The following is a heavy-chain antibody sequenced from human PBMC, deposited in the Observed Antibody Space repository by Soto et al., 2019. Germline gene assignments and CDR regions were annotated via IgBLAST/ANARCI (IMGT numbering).Heavy chain of an antibody. CDR3: ARERWYQLLSNYYYYMDV. J-gene: IGHJ6*03. CDR2: IIPILGIA. V-gene: IGHV1-69*04. CDR1: GGTFSSYT. D-gene: IGHD2-2*01. Sequence: SVKVSCKASGGTFSSYTISWVRQAPGQGLEWMGRIIPILGIANYAQKFQGRVTITADKSTSTAYMELSSLRSEDTAVYYCARERWYQLLSNYYYYMDVWGKGTTVTVS.